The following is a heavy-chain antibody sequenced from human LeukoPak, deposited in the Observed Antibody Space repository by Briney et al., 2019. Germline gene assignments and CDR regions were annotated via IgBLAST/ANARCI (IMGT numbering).Heavy chain of an antibody. J-gene: IGHJ5*02. D-gene: IGHD3-3*01. CDR1: GYTFTNYG. CDR2: ISIYNGNT. Sequence: ASVKVSCKSSGYTFTNYGISWVRQAPGQGLEWMGWISIYNGNTDYAQKLRGRVTMTTDTSTSTAYMELRSLRSDDTAVYYCARITYDFWSGYYMPDDPWGQGTLVTVSS. CDR3: ARITYDFWSGYYMPDDP. V-gene: IGHV1-18*01.